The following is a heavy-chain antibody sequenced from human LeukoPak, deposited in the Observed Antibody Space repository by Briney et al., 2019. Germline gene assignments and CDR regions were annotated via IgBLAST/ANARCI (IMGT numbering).Heavy chain of an antibody. CDR1: GFTFSSYA. Sequence: GGSLRLSCAASGFTFSSYAMSWVRQAPGKGLEWVSAISGSGGSTYYADSVKGQFTISGDNSKNTLYLQMNSLRAEDTALYYCAKGSPGYDGADFWGQGTLVTVSS. CDR3: AKGSPGYDGADF. V-gene: IGHV3-23*01. J-gene: IGHJ4*02. D-gene: IGHD3-3*01. CDR2: ISGSGGST.